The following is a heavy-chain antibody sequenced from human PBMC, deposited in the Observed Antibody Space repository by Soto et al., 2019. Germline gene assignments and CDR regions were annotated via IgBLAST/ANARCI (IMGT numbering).Heavy chain of an antibody. D-gene: IGHD3-22*01. CDR1: GGSISSGDYY. J-gene: IGHJ6*02. V-gene: IGHV4-30-4*01. Sequence: QVQLQESGPGLVKPSQTLSLTCTVSGGSISSGDYYWSWIRQPPGKGLEWIGYIYYSGSTYYNPSLKSRVTISVDTSKNQFSLKLSSVTAADTAVYYCARDLRSYYDSSGYRYGMDVWGQGTTVTVSS. CDR3: ARDLRSYYDSSGYRYGMDV. CDR2: IYYSGST.